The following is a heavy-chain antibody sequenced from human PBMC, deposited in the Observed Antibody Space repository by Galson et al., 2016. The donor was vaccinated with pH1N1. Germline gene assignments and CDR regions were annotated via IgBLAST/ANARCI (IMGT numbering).Heavy chain of an antibody. CDR1: GGTFNGFA. CDR3: ARVNGSPPEGNYYMDV. J-gene: IGHJ6*03. D-gene: IGHD6-13*01. V-gene: IGHV1-69*13. CDR2: LIPIFGTP. Sequence: SVKVSCKASGGTFNGFAFSWVRQAPGQGLEWMGRLIPIFGTPHYAENFHGRVTITADASTNTAYMELSSLTAADTAVYYCARVNGSPPEGNYYMDVWGKGTTVTVSS.